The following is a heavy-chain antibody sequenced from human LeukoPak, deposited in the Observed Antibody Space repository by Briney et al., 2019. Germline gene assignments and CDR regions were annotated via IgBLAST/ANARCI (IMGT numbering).Heavy chain of an antibody. CDR3: ARDRDCSGGSCYEYSYYYYGMDV. D-gene: IGHD2-15*01. V-gene: IGHV1-69*04. CDR2: IIPILGIA. J-gene: IGHJ6*02. Sequence: EASVKLSCKASGGTFSRYTIRWAQQAPGQWLECMGRIIPILGIANYAQKFQGRVTITADKSTSTAYMELSSLRSEDTAVYYCARDRDCSGGSCYEYSYYYYGMDVWGQGTTVTVSS. CDR1: GGTFSRYT.